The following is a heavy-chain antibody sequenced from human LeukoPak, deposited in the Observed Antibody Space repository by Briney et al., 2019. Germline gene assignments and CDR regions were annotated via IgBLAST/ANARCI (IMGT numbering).Heavy chain of an antibody. J-gene: IGHJ4*01. V-gene: IGHV4-4*08. CDR2: IYTSGST. Sequence: SETLSLTCTVSGGSINNYYWSWIRQPPGKGLEWIGRIYTSGSTNYNPSLKSRVTISVDTSKNQFSLKLSSVTAADTAVYYCARDLKYYFDYXXXXTXVXVSS. CDR1: GGSINNYY. CDR3: ARDLKYYFDY.